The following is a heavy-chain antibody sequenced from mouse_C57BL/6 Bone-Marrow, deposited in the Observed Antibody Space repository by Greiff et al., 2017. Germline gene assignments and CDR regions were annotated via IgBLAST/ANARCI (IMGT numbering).Heavy chain of an antibody. V-gene: IGHV1-55*01. CDR3: ATPWEGYYDWFAY. CDR1: GYTFTSYW. CDR2: LYPGSGST. J-gene: IGHJ3*01. D-gene: IGHD2-3*01. Sequence: LQQPGAELVKPGASVKMSCKASGYTFTSYWITWVTQRPGQGLEWIGDLYPGSGSTNYNEKFKSMATLTLDTPSSTAYMQLSSLTSEDSAVYYCATPWEGYYDWFAYWGQGTLVTVSA.